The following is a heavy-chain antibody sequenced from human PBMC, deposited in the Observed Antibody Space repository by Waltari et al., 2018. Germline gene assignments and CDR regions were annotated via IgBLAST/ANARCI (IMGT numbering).Heavy chain of an antibody. J-gene: IGHJ4*02. CDR3: ARSRPGIAAAGLDY. Sequence: ESGPGLVKPSETLSLTCTVSGGSISSHYWSWIRQPPGKGLEWIGYIYYSGSTNYNPSLKSRVTISVDTSKNQFSLKLSSVTAADTAVYYCARSRPGIAAAGLDYWGQGTLVTVSS. D-gene: IGHD6-13*01. V-gene: IGHV4-59*11. CDR2: IYYSGST. CDR1: GGSISSHY.